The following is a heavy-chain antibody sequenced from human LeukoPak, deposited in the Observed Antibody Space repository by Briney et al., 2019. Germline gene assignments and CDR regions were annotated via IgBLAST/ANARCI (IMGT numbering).Heavy chain of an antibody. V-gene: IGHV4-59*12. CDR2: IYDSGST. CDR3: ASHGAAPYAFDI. J-gene: IGHJ3*02. D-gene: IGHD6-13*01. Sequence: SETLSLTCTVSGGSISSYYWTWIRQPPGKGLEWIGYIYDSGSTYYNPSLKSRVTISVDRSKNQFSLKLNSVTAADTAVYYCASHGAAPYAFDIWGQGTMVTVSS. CDR1: GGSISSYY.